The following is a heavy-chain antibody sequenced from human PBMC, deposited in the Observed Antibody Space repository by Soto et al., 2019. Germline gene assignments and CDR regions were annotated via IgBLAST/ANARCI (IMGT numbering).Heavy chain of an antibody. CDR2: MSLDGNSR. Sequence: QVQLVESGGGVVQPGTSLRLSCAASGFAVSSYSVHWVRQAPGKGLGWVAAMSLDGNSRYFADSVKGRFTISRDTSKNTWSLQMNSLGAEDSAVYHCTRGRSVIAHNAFEHWGQGTQVTVSS. D-gene: IGHD2-21*01. CDR3: TRGRSVIAHNAFEH. CDR1: GFAVSSYS. J-gene: IGHJ4*02. V-gene: IGHV3-30-3*01.